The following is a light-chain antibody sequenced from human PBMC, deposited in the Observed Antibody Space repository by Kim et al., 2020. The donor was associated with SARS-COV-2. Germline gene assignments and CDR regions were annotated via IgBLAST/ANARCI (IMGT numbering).Light chain of an antibody. J-gene: IGLJ2*01. V-gene: IGLV2-14*01. CDR3: SSYTSSSHVR. CDR2: EVT. Sequence: QSALTQPASVSGSPGQSITISCTGTTSDVGGYDYVSWYQQHPGKAPKLMISEVTNRPSGVSNRFSGSKSGNTASLTISGLQAEDEADYYCSSYTSSSHVRFGGGTQLTVL. CDR1: TSDVGGYDY.